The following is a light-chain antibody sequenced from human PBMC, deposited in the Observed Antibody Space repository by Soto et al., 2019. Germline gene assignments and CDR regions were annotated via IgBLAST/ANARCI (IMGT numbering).Light chain of an antibody. CDR3: QQSYSTPYT. Sequence: DIQMTQSPSSLSASVGDRVTITCRASQSISSHLNWYQQKPGKAPNLLMYAASSLQSGVPSRFSGSGSGTDFTLSISSLQPEDFATYYCQQSYSTPYTFGQGTKLEIK. V-gene: IGKV1-39*01. CDR1: QSISSH. J-gene: IGKJ2*01. CDR2: AAS.